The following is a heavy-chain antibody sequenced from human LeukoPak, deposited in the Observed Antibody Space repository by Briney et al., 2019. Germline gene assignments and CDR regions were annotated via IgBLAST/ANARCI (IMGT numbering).Heavy chain of an antibody. Sequence: GGSLRLSCAASGFTFSSYAMSWVRQAPGKGLEWVSAISGSGGSTYYADSVKGRFTISRDNSKNTPYLQMNSLRAEDTAVYYCAKLAVGATTGQVIDYWGQGTLVTVSS. V-gene: IGHV3-23*01. CDR3: AKLAVGATTGQVIDY. J-gene: IGHJ4*02. CDR2: ISGSGGST. CDR1: GFTFSSYA. D-gene: IGHD1-26*01.